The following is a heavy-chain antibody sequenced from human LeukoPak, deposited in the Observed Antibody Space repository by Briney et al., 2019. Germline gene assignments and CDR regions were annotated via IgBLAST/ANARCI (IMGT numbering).Heavy chain of an antibody. D-gene: IGHD3-10*01. CDR1: GFTFSSYS. CDR3: AKAYYYGSGSYDKANWFDP. CDR2: ISSSSSYI. Sequence: GGSLRLSCAASGFTFSSYSMNWVRQAPGKGLEWVSSISSSSSYIYYADSVKGRFTISRDNAKNSLYLQMNSLRAEDTAVYYCAKAYYYGSGSYDKANWFDPWGQGTLVTVSS. J-gene: IGHJ5*02. V-gene: IGHV3-21*04.